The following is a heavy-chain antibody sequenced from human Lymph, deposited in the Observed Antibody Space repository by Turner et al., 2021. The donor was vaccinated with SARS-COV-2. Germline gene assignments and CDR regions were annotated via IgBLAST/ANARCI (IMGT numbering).Heavy chain of an antibody. CDR2: ISGDGGST. D-gene: IGHD2-15*01. Sequence: EVQLVESGGGVVQPAGSLRLSCAASGFTFDDYAMHWVRQAPGKGLEWVSLISGDGGSTYSADSVKGRFTISRDNSKNSLYLQMNSLRTEDTALYYCAKDPGYCSGGSCYSRTYFDYWGQGTLVTVSS. J-gene: IGHJ4*02. CDR3: AKDPGYCSGGSCYSRTYFDY. CDR1: GFTFDDYA. V-gene: IGHV3-43*02.